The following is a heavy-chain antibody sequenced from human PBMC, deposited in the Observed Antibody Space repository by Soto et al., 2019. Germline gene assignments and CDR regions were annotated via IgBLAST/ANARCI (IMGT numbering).Heavy chain of an antibody. V-gene: IGHV4-30-2*01. Sequence: TLSLTCAVSGGSISSGGYSWSWIRQPPGKGLEWIGYIYHSGSNYYNTSLNIRVTISVDRSKNQFSLKLSSVTAADTAVYYCARGGDVWGSYRTNYFDYWGQGTLVTVSS. CDR3: ARGGDVWGSYRTNYFDY. J-gene: IGHJ4*02. CDR1: GGSISSGGYS. D-gene: IGHD3-16*02. CDR2: IYHSGSN.